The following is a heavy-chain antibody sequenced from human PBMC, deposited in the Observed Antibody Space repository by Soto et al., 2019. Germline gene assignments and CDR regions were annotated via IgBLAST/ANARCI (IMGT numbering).Heavy chain of an antibody. CDR1: GFSFNNYA. V-gene: IGHV3-30*04. D-gene: IGHD2-15*01. CDR2: ITFDDSSQ. Sequence: QVQLMESGGGVVHPGTSLRLSCEVSGFSFNNYAMHWVRQAPGKGLEWVAAITFDDSSQFYAGSVRGRFTISRDNSRNTLYLDMSSLRPEVTDVYFCAKDRPGYCSVGLCSEHFHYGMDVWGQGTTVTVTS. CDR3: AKDRPGYCSVGLCSEHFHYGMDV. J-gene: IGHJ6*02.